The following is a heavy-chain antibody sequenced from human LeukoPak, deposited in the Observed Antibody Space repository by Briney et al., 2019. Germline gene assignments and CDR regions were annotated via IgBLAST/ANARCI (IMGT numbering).Heavy chain of an antibody. D-gene: IGHD3-16*01. CDR1: GGSISSGSYY. J-gene: IGHJ5*02. V-gene: IGHV4-61*02. CDR3: ASRGGAGAFDP. Sequence: SQTLSLTCTVSGGSISSGSYYWSWIRQPAGKGLEWIGRIYTSGSTNYNPSLKSRVTISVDTSKNQFSLKLSSVTAADTAVYYCASRGGAGAFDPWGQGTLVTVSS. CDR2: IYTSGST.